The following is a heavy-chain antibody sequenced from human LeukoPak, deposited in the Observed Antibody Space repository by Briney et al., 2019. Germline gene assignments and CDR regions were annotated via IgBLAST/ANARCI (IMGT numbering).Heavy chain of an antibody. CDR2: IIPILGIA. D-gene: IGHD5-12*01. Sequence: GASVKVSCKASGGTFSSYAISWVRQAPGQGLEWMGRIIPILGIANYAQKFQGRVTITADKSTSTAYMELSSLRSEDTAVYYCARTLGSYVDEGPDYWGQGTLVTVSS. J-gene: IGHJ4*02. CDR3: ARTLGSYVDEGPDY. CDR1: GGTFSSYA. V-gene: IGHV1-69*04.